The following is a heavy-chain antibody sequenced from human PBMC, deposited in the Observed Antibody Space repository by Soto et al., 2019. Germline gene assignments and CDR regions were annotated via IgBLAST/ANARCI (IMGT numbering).Heavy chain of an antibody. CDR1: GDSVSCGSAA. D-gene: IGHD1-26*01. CDR3: ARSPPVIGANWFDP. CDR2: TYYRSKWHH. J-gene: IGHJ5*02. V-gene: IGHV6-1*01. Sequence: QTLSLTXAISGDSVSCGSAAWNWIRQSPSRGLEWLGRTYYRSKWHHDYAVSVKSRITINPDTSTNQFYLQLNSVTPEDTAVYYCARSPPVIGANWFDPWGQGTLVPVSS.